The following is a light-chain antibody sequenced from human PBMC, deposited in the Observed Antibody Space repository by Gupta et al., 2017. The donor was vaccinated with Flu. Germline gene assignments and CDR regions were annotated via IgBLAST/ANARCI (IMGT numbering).Light chain of an antibody. J-gene: IGLJ3*02. V-gene: IGLV2-8*01. Sequence: QSALTQPPSASGSPGQSVTISCTGTSSDVGGYNYVSWYKQHPGKAPKLMICEVNKRPSGVPDRFAGSKSGNTASLTVSGLQAEDEADYYGSSYAGSNTWVFGGGTKLTVL. CDR2: EVN. CDR3: SSYAGSNTWV. CDR1: SSDVGGYNY.